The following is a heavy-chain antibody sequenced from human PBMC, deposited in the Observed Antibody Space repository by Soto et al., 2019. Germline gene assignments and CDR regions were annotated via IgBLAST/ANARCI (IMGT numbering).Heavy chain of an antibody. V-gene: IGHV3-30-3*01. D-gene: IGHD2-15*01. CDR1: GFTFGSYA. CDR3: ARDIGFTDAFDI. Sequence: QVQLVESGGGVVQPGRSLRLSCAASGFTFGSYAMHWVRQAPGKGLEWVAVISYDGSNKYYADSVKGRFTISRDNSKNTLYLQMNSLRAEDTAVYYCARDIGFTDAFDIWGQGTMVTVSS. J-gene: IGHJ3*02. CDR2: ISYDGSNK.